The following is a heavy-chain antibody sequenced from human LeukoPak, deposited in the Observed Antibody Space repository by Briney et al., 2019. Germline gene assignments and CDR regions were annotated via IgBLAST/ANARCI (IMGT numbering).Heavy chain of an antibody. CDR3: ASDAWYYYDSSGYLSALQDTGAEDY. J-gene: IGHJ4*02. CDR2: IKQDGSEK. V-gene: IGHV3-7*01. CDR1: GFTFSSYW. Sequence: GGSLRLSCAASGFTFSSYWMSWVRQAPGKGLEWVANIKQDGSEKYYVDSVKGRFIISRDNAKNSLYLQMNSLRAEDTAVYYCASDAWYYYDSSGYLSALQDTGAEDYWGQGTLVTVSS. D-gene: IGHD3-22*01.